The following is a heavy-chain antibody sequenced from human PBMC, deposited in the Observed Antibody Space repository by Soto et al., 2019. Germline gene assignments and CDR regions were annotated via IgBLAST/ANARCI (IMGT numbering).Heavy chain of an antibody. J-gene: IGHJ4*02. V-gene: IGHV3-7*01. CDR3: ARDDGWYDSTPLDY. CDR1: GFTFSSYW. CDR2: IKQDGSEK. Sequence: GGSLRLSCAASGFTFSSYWMSWVRQAPGKGLEWVANIKQDGSEKYYVDSVKGRFTISRDNAKNSLYLQMNSLRAEDTAVYYCARDDGWYDSTPLDYWGQGTLVTVSS. D-gene: IGHD3-22*01.